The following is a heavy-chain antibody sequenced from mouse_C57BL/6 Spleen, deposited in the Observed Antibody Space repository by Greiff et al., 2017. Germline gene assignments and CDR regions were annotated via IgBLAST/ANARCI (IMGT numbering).Heavy chain of an antibody. D-gene: IGHD2-4*01. Sequence: QAQLKQSGAELVKPGASVKMSCKASGYTFTTYPIEWMKQNHGKSLEWIGNFHPYNDDTTYNEKFKCKATLTVEKSSSTVYLELSRLTSDDSAVYYCARRGYDYDGGFAYWGQGTLVTVSA. CDR2: FHPYNDDT. CDR1: GYTFTTYP. V-gene: IGHV1-47*01. J-gene: IGHJ3*01. CDR3: ARRGYDYDGGFAY.